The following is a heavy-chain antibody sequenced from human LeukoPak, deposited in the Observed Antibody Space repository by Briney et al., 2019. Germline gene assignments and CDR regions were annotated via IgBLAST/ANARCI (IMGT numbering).Heavy chain of an antibody. D-gene: IGHD3-3*01. CDR1: GYTFTGYY. CDR2: INPNSGGT. Sequence: ASVKVSCKASGYTFTGYYMHWVRQAPGQGLEWMGWINPNSGGTNYAQKFQGRVTMTRDTSISTAYMELSRLRSDDTAVYYCARAGDFWRTYYMDVWGKGTTVTVSS. CDR3: ARAGDFWRTYYMDV. J-gene: IGHJ6*03. V-gene: IGHV1-2*02.